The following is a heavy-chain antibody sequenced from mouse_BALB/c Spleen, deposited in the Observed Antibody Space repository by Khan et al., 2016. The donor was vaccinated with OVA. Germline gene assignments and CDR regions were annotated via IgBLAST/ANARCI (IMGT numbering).Heavy chain of an antibody. CDR2: IWGGGGT. Sequence: VELVESGPGLVAPSQSLSISCTVSGFSLTRYRIHWVRQAPGKGLEWVGMIWGGGGTDYNSTLKIRLSISSDNYKSQAFLKMNSLQTDYTAMYYCGIAYYRYGGYYTMDYWGQGTSVTVSS. V-gene: IGHV2-6-4*01. D-gene: IGHD2-14*01. J-gene: IGHJ4*01. CDR3: GIAYYRYGGYYTMDY. CDR1: GFSLTRYR.